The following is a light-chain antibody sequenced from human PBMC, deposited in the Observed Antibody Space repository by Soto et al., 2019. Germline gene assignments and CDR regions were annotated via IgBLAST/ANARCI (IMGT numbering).Light chain of an antibody. CDR1: QSISSY. CDR3: QQSYSTPWT. CDR2: TAS. Sequence: DILMTQSPSSLSASVGDRVTITCRTSQSISSYLNWYQQKPGKAPKLLIYTASSLQSGVPSRFSGSGSGTDFTLTISSLQPEDFATYYCQQSYSTPWTFGQGTNVEIK. J-gene: IGKJ1*01. V-gene: IGKV1-39*01.